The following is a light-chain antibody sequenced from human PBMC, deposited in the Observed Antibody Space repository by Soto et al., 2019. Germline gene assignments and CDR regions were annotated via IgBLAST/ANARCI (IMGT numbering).Light chain of an antibody. J-gene: IGKJ1*01. CDR1: QSVLYSSDNRNY. CDR2: WAS. V-gene: IGKV4-1*01. CDR3: QQYYTNPRT. Sequence: DIVMTQSPDSLAVSLGERATVNCKSGQSVLYSSDNRNYLAWYQQKPGQSPKLLISWASTRESGVPDRFSGSGSGTDFTLTISSLQAEDVAVYFCQQYYTNPRTFGQGTKLEIK.